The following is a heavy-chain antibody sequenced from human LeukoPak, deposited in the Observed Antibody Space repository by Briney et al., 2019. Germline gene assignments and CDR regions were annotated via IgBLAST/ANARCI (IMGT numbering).Heavy chain of an antibody. CDR1: GFTFSSYW. CDR3: ARVQGHPPNGLDI. Sequence: GGSLRLSCAASGFTFSSYWMHWVRQAPGKGLVWVSRINSDGSSTSYADSVKGRFTISRDNAKNTLYLQMNSLRAEDTAVYYCARVQGHPPNGLDIWGQGTMVAVSS. J-gene: IGHJ3*02. V-gene: IGHV3-74*01. D-gene: IGHD2-8*01. CDR2: INSDGSST.